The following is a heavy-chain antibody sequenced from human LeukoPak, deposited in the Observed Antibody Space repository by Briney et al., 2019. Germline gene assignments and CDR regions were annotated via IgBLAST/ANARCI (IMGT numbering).Heavy chain of an antibody. D-gene: IGHD3-10*01. V-gene: IGHV4-61*01. CDR1: GGSVSSGSYY. CDR3: ARAITMVRGVLYYFDY. Sequence: SETLSLTCTVSGGSVSSGSYYWSWIRQPPGKGLEWIGYIYYSGSTNYNPSLKSRVTISVDTSKNQFSLKLSSVTAADTAVYYCARAITMVRGVLYYFDYWGQGTLVTVSS. J-gene: IGHJ4*02. CDR2: IYYSGST.